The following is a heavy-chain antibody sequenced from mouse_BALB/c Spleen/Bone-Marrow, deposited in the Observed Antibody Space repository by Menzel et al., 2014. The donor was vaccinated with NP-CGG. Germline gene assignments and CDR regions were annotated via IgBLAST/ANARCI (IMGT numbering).Heavy chain of an antibody. CDR2: IYPGNGYS. CDR1: DYTFTDYY. J-gene: IGHJ4*01. V-gene: IGHV1-84*02. CDR3: RFCGDAMDY. Sequence: VQLQQSGPELVKPGASVKISCKASDYTFTDYYINWVRQKPGQGLEWIGWIYPGNGYSKYNEKFKGQATLTVDTSSSAATKQLSSLTSEDTVVYCGRFCGDAMDYWGQGTSVTVSS.